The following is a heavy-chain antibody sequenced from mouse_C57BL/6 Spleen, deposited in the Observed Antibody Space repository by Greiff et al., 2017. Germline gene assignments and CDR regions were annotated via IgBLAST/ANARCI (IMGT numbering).Heavy chain of an antibody. CDR1: GYTFTSYG. D-gene: IGHD2-4*01. CDR2: IYPRSGNT. Sequence: VHLVESGAELARPGASVKLSCKASGYTFTSYGISWVQQRTGQGLEWIGEIYPRSGNTYYNEQFKGKATLTADKSSRTAYMELRSLTSEASAVYICARDYEGAMDYWGQGTSVTVSS. CDR3: ARDYEGAMDY. V-gene: IGHV1-81*01. J-gene: IGHJ4*01.